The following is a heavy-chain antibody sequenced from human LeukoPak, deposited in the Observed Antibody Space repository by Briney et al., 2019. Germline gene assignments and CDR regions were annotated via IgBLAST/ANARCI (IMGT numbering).Heavy chain of an antibody. CDR3: ARVGMNLYGGIDF. CDR2: ISSSGRTI. CDR1: GFTFSSYE. J-gene: IGHJ4*02. Sequence: GWSLRLSCAASGFTFSSYEMNWVRQAPGKGLEWVSYISSSGRTIYCADSVKGRFTISRDNAKNSLYLQMNSLRAEDTAVYYCARVGMNLYGGIDFWGQGTLVTVSS. V-gene: IGHV3-48*03. D-gene: IGHD4-23*01.